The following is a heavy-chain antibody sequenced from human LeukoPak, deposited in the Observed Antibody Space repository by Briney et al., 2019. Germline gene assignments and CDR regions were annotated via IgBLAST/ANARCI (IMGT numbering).Heavy chain of an antibody. Sequence: SETLSLTCAVYGGSFSSYYWSWIRQPPGKGLEWIGEINHSGNTNYNPSLKSRVTISVDTSKNQFSLKLTSVTAADTAVYYCARLRCDSCYPYWFDPWGQGTLVTVSS. CDR1: GGSFSSYY. V-gene: IGHV4-34*01. CDR3: ARLRCDSCYPYWFDP. J-gene: IGHJ5*02. D-gene: IGHD2-15*01. CDR2: INHSGNT.